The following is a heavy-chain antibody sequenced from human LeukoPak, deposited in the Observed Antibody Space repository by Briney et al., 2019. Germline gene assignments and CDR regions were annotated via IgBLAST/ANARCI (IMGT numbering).Heavy chain of an antibody. Sequence: GGSLRLSCAASGFTFSSYGMSWVRQAPGKGLEWMAYIRYDGSNKYYADSVKGRFTISRDNSKNTLYLQMNSLRAEDTAVYYCARGEYSGYEPFDYWGQGTLVTVSS. CDR1: GFTFSSYG. J-gene: IGHJ4*02. V-gene: IGHV3-30*02. CDR2: IRYDGSNK. D-gene: IGHD5-12*01. CDR3: ARGEYSGYEPFDY.